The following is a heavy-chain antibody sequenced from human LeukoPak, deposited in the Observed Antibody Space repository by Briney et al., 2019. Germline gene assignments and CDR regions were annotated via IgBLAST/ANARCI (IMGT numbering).Heavy chain of an antibody. D-gene: IGHD3-22*01. Sequence: PGGSLRLSCAASGFTFSSYAMSWVRQAPGKGLEWVSAISGSGGSTYYADSVKGRFTISRDNSKNTLYLQMNSLRAEDTAVYYCAKDFYYDSSGYYNAFDIWGQGTMVTVSS. J-gene: IGHJ3*02. CDR1: GFTFSSYA. V-gene: IGHV3-23*01. CDR2: ISGSGGST. CDR3: AKDFYYDSSGYYNAFDI.